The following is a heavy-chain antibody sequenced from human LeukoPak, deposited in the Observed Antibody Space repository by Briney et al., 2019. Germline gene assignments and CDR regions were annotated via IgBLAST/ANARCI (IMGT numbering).Heavy chain of an antibody. J-gene: IGHJ5*02. CDR2: INPNSGGT. CDR3: ARDRAPHYYDSSGYWFDP. CDR1: GYTFTGYY. D-gene: IGHD3-22*01. V-gene: IGHV1-2*02. Sequence: ASVKVSCRASGYTFTGYYMHWVRQAPGQGLEWMGWINPNSGGTNYAQKFQGRVTMTRDTSISTAYMELSRLRSDDTAVYYCARDRAPHYYDSSGYWFDPWGQGTLVTVSS.